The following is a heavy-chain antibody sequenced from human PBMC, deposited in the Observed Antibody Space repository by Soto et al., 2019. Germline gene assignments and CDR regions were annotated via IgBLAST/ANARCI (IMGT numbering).Heavy chain of an antibody. Sequence: QVQLQESGPGLVKPSQTLSLTCTVSGGSISSGGYYWSWIRQHPGKGLEWIGYIYYSGSTYYNPSLKSRVTISVDTSKNQFSLKLSSVTAADTAVYYCARIDSNYYYYGMDVWGQGTTVTVSS. V-gene: IGHV4-31*03. CDR1: GGSISSGGYY. CDR2: IYYSGST. D-gene: IGHD6-13*01. CDR3: ARIDSNYYYYGMDV. J-gene: IGHJ6*02.